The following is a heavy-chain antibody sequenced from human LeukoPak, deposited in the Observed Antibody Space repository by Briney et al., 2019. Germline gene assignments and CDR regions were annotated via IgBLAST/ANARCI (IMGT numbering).Heavy chain of an antibody. V-gene: IGHV3-11*05. CDR1: GFTFSDYY. J-gene: IGHJ4*02. CDR3: ARDFIHRSGEAGD. Sequence: GGSLRLSCAASGFTFSDYYMSWIRQAPGKGLEWVSYISTGSSSTKYADSVRGRFTISRDNAKNSLYLQMNSLRAEDTAVYYCARDFIHRSGEAGDWGQGTLVTVSS. CDR2: ISTGSSST. D-gene: IGHD3-22*01.